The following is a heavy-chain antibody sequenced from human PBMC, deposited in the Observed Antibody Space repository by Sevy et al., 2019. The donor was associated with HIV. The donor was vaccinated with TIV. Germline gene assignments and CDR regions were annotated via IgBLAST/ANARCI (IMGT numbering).Heavy chain of an antibody. CDR1: GFTFSNYN. CDR2: IWFEGNKK. D-gene: IGHD2-2*01. J-gene: IGHJ4*02. CDR3: VRESPSDWYLDS. Sequence: GGSLRLSCAASGFTFSNYNMHWVRQAPGKGLEWVAAIWFEGNKKYYEDSVKGRFTIFRDNSKSTQYLQMSSLRADDTAVYYCVRESPSDWYLDSWGQGTLVTVSS. V-gene: IGHV3-33*01.